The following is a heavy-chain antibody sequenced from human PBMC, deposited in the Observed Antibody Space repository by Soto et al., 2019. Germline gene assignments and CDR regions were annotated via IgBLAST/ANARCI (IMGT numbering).Heavy chain of an antibody. Sequence: EVQLLESGGGLVQPGGSLRLSCAASGFTFSSYAMSWVRQAPGKGLEWVSAISGSGGNTYYADSVKGRFTISRDNSKNRGDLLMSSLRGEDGAVYDCARGGGRGGGCFDYWGQGTLVTVSS. CDR3: ARGGGRGGGCFDY. V-gene: IGHV3-23*01. CDR1: GFTFSSYA. D-gene: IGHD3-16*01. J-gene: IGHJ4*02. CDR2: ISGSGGNT.